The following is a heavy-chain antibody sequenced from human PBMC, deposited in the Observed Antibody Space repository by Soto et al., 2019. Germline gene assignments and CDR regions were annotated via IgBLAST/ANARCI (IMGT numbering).Heavy chain of an antibody. V-gene: IGHV3-74*01. Sequence: EVQLVESGGGLVQPGGSLRLSCAASGFTFSTYWMHWVRQAPGKGLVWVSRINSDGSTTNYADSVKGRFTISRDNAKNTLYLSMNRPRAEDTAVYYCARDACYDMGVWGEGATVTVSS. CDR3: ARDACYDMGV. CDR2: INSDGSTT. J-gene: IGHJ6*04. CDR1: GFTFSTYW.